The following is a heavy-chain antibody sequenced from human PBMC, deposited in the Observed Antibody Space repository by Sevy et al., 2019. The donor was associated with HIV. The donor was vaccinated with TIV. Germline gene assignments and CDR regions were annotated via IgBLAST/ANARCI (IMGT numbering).Heavy chain of an antibody. V-gene: IGHV3-33*01. CDR2: ILYDVRTE. Sequence: GGSLRLSCSASGFNVRSFSMHWVRQAPGKGLEWVAAILYDVRTEEYADSVRGQFTISRDNSKNTVNLEMNSLRVEYTALYFCARDSARVIVPTAGFDSWGQGVLVTVSS. J-gene: IGHJ5*01. CDR3: ARDSARVIVPTAGFDS. CDR1: GFNVRSFS. D-gene: IGHD2-21*01.